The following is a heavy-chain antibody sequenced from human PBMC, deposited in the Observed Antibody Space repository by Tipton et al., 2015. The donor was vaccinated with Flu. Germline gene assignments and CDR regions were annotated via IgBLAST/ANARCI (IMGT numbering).Heavy chain of an antibody. V-gene: IGHV4-38-2*01. CDR2: IYHNGGT. CDR1: GYSIRSDYY. Sequence: LRLSCDVSGYSIRSDYYWGWIRQPPGKGLEWIGSIYHNGGTYYNPSLKSRVAISEDTSNNQFSLKLNSVTAADTAIYYCARGRDDFWSGYSPFDSWGQGTLVTVSS. D-gene: IGHD3-3*01. CDR3: ARGRDDFWSGYSPFDS. J-gene: IGHJ4*02.